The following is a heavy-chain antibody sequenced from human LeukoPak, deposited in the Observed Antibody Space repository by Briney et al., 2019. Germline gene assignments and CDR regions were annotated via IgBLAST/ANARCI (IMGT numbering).Heavy chain of an antibody. CDR3: AKVGPIWFGEPTFDY. CDR2: ISAYSGDT. CDR1: GYTFTSYY. D-gene: IGHD3-10*01. J-gene: IGHJ4*02. Sequence: ASVKVSCKASGYTFTSYYMHWVRQAPGQGLEWMGWISAYSGDTNYTQKVQGRLTMTTDTSTSTAYMELRNLRSDDTAVYYCAKVGPIWFGEPTFDYWGQGTLVTVSS. V-gene: IGHV1-18*04.